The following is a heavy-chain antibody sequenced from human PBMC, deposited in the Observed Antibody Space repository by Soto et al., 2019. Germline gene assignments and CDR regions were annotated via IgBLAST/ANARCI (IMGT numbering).Heavy chain of an antibody. J-gene: IGHJ4*02. D-gene: IGHD6-19*01. V-gene: IGHV3-30*18. CDR3: AKDKGSSGWKDY. CDR1: GFTFSSYG. CDR2: ISYDGSNK. Sequence: QVQLVESGGGVVQPGRSLRLSCAASGFTFSSYGMHWVRQAPGKGLEWVAVISYDGSNKYYADSVKGRFTISRDNSKNTLYLQMNSLRAEDTAVYYCAKDKGSSGWKDYWGQGTLVTVSS.